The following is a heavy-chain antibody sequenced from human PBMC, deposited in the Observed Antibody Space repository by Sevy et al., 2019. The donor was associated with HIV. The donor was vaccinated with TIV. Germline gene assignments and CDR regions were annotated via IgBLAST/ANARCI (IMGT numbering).Heavy chain of an antibody. CDR2: ISYDGDVK. CDR3: AGDAAESPYGDTWFAIWLDP. CDR1: GFTFSSYS. V-gene: IGHV3-30*04. J-gene: IGHJ5*02. D-gene: IGHD3-10*01. Sequence: GGSLRLSCITSGFTFSSYSMYWVRQAPGKGLEWVAVISYDGDVKYYGHSVKGRFTISRDSSKNTLYLHMNSLRFEDTAVYSCAGDAAESPYGDTWFAIWLDPWGQGTLVTVSS.